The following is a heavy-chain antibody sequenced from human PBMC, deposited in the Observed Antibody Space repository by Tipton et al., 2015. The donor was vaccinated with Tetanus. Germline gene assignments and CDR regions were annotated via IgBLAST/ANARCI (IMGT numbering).Heavy chain of an antibody. D-gene: IGHD3-3*01. CDR1: SGSISSYY. V-gene: IGHV4-59*08. J-gene: IGHJ4*02. CDR2: IYYSGST. Sequence: TLSLTCTVSSGSISSYYWSWIRQPAGKGLEWIGYIYYSGSTNYNPSLKSRVTISVDTSKNQFSLKLSSVTAADTAVYYCARHSSSYYDFWSGYSTYFDYWGQGTLVTVSS. CDR3: ARHSSSYYDFWSGYSTYFDY.